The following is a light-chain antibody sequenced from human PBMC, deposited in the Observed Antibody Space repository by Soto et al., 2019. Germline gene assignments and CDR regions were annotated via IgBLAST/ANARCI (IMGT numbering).Light chain of an antibody. CDR2: YDS. Sequence: SYELTQPPSVSVAPGKTARITCGGNNIGSKRVHWYQQKPGQAPVLVIYYDSDRPSGIPERFSGSNSGSTATLTISRVEAGDEADYYCQVWDSSSDPSVVFGGGTQLTVL. V-gene: IGLV3-21*04. J-gene: IGLJ2*01. CDR1: NIGSKR. CDR3: QVWDSSSDPSVV.